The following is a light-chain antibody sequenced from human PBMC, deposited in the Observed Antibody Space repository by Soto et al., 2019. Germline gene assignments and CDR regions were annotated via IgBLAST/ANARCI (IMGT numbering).Light chain of an antibody. Sequence: DIQMTQSPSTLSASVGDRVTITCRASQSISSWLAWYQQKPGKAPKLLIYDASSLESGVPYRFSGSGSGTEFTLTFSSLQPDDFATDYCQQYNSYPLTFGGGTKVEIK. CDR2: DAS. CDR1: QSISSW. J-gene: IGKJ4*01. CDR3: QQYNSYPLT. V-gene: IGKV1-5*01.